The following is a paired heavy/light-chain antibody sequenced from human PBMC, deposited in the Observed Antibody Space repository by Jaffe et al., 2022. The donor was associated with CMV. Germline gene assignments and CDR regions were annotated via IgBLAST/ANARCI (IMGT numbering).Light chain of an antibody. CDR1: TGAVTNNYH. Sequence: QTVVTQEPSLTVSPGGTVTLTCASSTGAVTNNYHPNWFQQKPGQAPRPLIYSTSNKYSWTPARFSGSLLGGKAALTLSGVQPDDEADYYCLLYYGGAGVVFGGGTKLAVL. CDR3: LLYYGGAGVV. V-gene: IGLV7-43*01. CDR2: STS. J-gene: IGLJ2*01.
Heavy chain of an antibody. CDR3: ARVVVDSNHLWFDP. D-gene: IGHD4-4*01. CDR1: GDSISSYF. CDR2: TFYSGST. J-gene: IGHJ5*02. V-gene: IGHV4-59*01. Sequence: QVRLQESGPGLVKSSETLSLTCTVSGDSISSYFWSWIRQPPGKGLEWIGYTFYSGSTNYNPSLKSRVTISVDTSKNQFSLNLNSVTAADTAMYYCARVVVDSNHLWFDPWGQGTLVTVSS.